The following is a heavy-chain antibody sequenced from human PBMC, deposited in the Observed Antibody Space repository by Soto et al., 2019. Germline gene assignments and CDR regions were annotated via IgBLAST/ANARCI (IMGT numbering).Heavy chain of an antibody. CDR1: GYTFTNYG. Sequence: QVQLVESGAEVKKPGASVKVSCKASGYTFTNYGISWGRQAPGQGLEWMGWISGYNGNTKYAQKFQGRVTMTTDTPTNTACMDLRSLRSDDTAVYYCARDREYYYDSSGNYYYHYGMDVWGQGTTVTVS. V-gene: IGHV1-18*04. J-gene: IGHJ6*02. CDR2: ISGYNGNT. D-gene: IGHD3-22*01. CDR3: ARDREYYYDSSGNYYYHYGMDV.